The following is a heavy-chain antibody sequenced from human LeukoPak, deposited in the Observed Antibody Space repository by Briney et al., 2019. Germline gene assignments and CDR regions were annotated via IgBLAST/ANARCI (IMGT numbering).Heavy chain of an antibody. CDR1: GFSVSSNY. Sequence: GGSLRLSCAASGFSVSSNYMSWVLQAPGKGLEWVSVINSGGSTYYADSVKGRFTISRDNSKNTLYLQMNSLRAEDTAVYYCARDKYDSSGYHDAFDIWGQGTMVTVSS. D-gene: IGHD3-22*01. CDR2: INSGGST. J-gene: IGHJ3*02. V-gene: IGHV3-66*01. CDR3: ARDKYDSSGYHDAFDI.